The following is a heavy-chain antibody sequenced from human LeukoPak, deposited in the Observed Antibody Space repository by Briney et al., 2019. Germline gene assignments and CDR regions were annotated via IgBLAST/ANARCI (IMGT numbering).Heavy chain of an antibody. J-gene: IGHJ4*02. V-gene: IGHV3-53*01. CDR2: IYSGGST. CDR3: ARVGGH. D-gene: IGHD3-10*01. Sequence: GGSLRLSCAASGFKFSSFGMTWVRQAPGKGLESVSVIYSGGSTYYADSVRGRFTISRDNSKNTLYLQMNSLRVEDTAVYYCARVGGHWGQGTLVTVSS. CDR1: GFKFSSFG.